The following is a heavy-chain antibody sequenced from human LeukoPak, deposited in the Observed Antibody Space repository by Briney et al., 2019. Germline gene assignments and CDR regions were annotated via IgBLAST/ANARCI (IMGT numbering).Heavy chain of an antibody. V-gene: IGHV3-7*01. CDR2: IKQVGSEK. J-gene: IGHJ6*02. CDR1: GFTFSSYL. CDR3: ARDLLDIVATTFYYYCGMDV. D-gene: IGHD5-12*01. Sequence: PGGALRLSRAASGFTFSSYLMSWVRQAPGKGLEWVAKIKQVGSEKYYVDSVQGRFTISRDNAKNSLYLQMNSLRAEDTAVYYCARDLLDIVATTFYYYCGMDVWGQGTTVTVSS.